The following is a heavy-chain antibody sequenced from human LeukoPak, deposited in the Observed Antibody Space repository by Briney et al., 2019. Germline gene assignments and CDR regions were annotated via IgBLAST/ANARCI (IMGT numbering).Heavy chain of an antibody. CDR1: GFTFSDYY. CDR2: ISSSGSTI. CDR3: ARGGLRFLEWLLPGHFDY. D-gene: IGHD3-3*01. Sequence: GGSLRLSCAASGFTFSDYYMSWIRQAPGKGLEWVSYISSSGSTIYYAASVKGRFTISRDNAKNSLYLQMNGQRAEDTAVYYCARGGLRFLEWLLPGHFDYWGQGTLVTVSS. V-gene: IGHV3-11*04. J-gene: IGHJ4*02.